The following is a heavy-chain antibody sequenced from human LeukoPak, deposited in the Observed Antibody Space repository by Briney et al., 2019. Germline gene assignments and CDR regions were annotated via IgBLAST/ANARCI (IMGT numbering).Heavy chain of an antibody. CDR2: ISRSSSAI. CDR3: AKDGYCSAGSCFSANDAFDI. V-gene: IGHV3-48*01. J-gene: IGHJ3*02. CDR1: GFSFSSYS. Sequence: PGGSLRLSCAASGFSFSSYSMNWVRQAPGKGLEWVSYISRSSSAIYYADSVKGRFTISRDNSKNSLYLQMNSLRAEDTAVYYCAKDGYCSAGSCFSANDAFDIWGQGTMVTVSS. D-gene: IGHD2-15*01.